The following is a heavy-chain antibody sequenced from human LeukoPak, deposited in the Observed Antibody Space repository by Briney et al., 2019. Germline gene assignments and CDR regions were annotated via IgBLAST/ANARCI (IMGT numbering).Heavy chain of an antibody. D-gene: IGHD5-12*01. V-gene: IGHV6-1*01. CDR1: GDDVSKNSAA. J-gene: IGHJ4*02. CDR3: ARDDGYSGYALDY. CDR2: TYYRSKWYD. Sequence: SQTLSLTCAISGDDVSKNSAAWNWIRQSPSRGLEWLGRTYYRSKWYDDYAVSVKSRITIKPDTSKNQFSLQLNSVTPEDTAVYYCARDDGYSGYALDYWGQGTLVTVSS.